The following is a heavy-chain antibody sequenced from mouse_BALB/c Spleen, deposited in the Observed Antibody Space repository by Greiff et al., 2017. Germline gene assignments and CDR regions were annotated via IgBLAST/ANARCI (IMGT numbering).Heavy chain of an antibody. CDR1: GFSLTSYG. CDR3: ARGSYYDYESYYAMDY. Sequence: VKLVESGPGLVAPSQSLSITCTVSGFSLTSYGVHWVRQPPGKGLEWLGVIWAGGSTNYNSALMSRLSISKDNSKSQVFLKMNSLQTDDTAMYYCARGSYYDYESYYAMDYWGQGTSVTVSS. J-gene: IGHJ4*01. CDR2: IWAGGST. D-gene: IGHD2-4*01. V-gene: IGHV2-9*02.